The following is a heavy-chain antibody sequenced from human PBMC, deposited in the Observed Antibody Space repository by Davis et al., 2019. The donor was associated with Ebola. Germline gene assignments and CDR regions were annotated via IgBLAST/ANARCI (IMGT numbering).Heavy chain of an antibody. CDR2: IWYDGTNE. V-gene: IGHV3-33*01. J-gene: IGHJ6*02. Sequence: GESLKISCAASGFTFSNYGMHWVRQAPGKGLEWVAVIWYDGTNEYYKDPVKGRFTISRDNAKNSLYLQMNSLRAEDTAVYYCARDPYSRYGNYYYGMDVWGQGTTVTVSS. D-gene: IGHD6-13*01. CDR1: GFTFSNYG. CDR3: ARDPYSRYGNYYYGMDV.